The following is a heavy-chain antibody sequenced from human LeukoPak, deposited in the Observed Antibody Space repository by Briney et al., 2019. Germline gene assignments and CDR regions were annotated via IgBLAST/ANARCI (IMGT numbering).Heavy chain of an antibody. J-gene: IGHJ3*02. Sequence: KPSETLSLTCAVSGYSISSGYYWGWIRQPPGKGLEWIGYIYYSGSTNYNPSLKSRVTISVDTSKNQFSLKLSSVTAADTAVYYCARVGYSYGSPDAFDIWGQGTMATVSS. CDR2: IYYSGST. CDR3: ARVGYSYGSPDAFDI. D-gene: IGHD5-18*01. CDR1: GYSISSGYY. V-gene: IGHV4-61*01.